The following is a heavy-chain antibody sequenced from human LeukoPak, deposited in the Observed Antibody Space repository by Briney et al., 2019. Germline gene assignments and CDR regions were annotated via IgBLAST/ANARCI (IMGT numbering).Heavy chain of an antibody. D-gene: IGHD6-19*01. CDR1: GGSISSYY. CDR3: ARGTYSSGLGY. J-gene: IGHJ4*02. V-gene: IGHV4-59*01. CDR2: IYYSGST. Sequence: PSETLSLTCTVSGGSISSYYWSWIRQPPGKGLEWIGYIYYSGSTNYNPSLKSRVTISVDTSKNQFSLKLSSVTAADTAVYYCARGTYSSGLGYWGQGTLVTVSS.